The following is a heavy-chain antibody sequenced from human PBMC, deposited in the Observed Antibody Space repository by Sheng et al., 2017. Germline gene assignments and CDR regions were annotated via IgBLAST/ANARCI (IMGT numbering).Heavy chain of an antibody. Sequence: QAQLVESGGGVVQPGRSLRLSCATSGFTFNTYAMHWVRQTPGKGLEWVAVISYDGTDQYYADAVKGRFTVSRDNSKNTLFLQLTSLTVEDTAVYYCARASGWQHLIQVLFDYWGQGTLVTVSS. D-gene: IGHD5-18*01. CDR3: ARASGWQHLIQVLFDY. J-gene: IGHJ4*02. CDR1: GFTFNTYA. CDR2: ISYDGTDQ. V-gene: IGHV3-30*04.